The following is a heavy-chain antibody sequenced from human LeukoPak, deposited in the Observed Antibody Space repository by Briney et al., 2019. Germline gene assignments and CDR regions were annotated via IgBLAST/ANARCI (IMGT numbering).Heavy chain of an antibody. Sequence: GGSLRLSCAASGVTFSRSAFHWVRQAPGKGLEWVSAISGSGGSTYYADSVKGRFTISRDNSKNTLYLQMNSLRAEDTAVYYCAKEVPGYYYDSSGYDYWGQGTLVTVSS. J-gene: IGHJ4*02. V-gene: IGHV3-23*01. D-gene: IGHD3-22*01. CDR1: GVTFSRSA. CDR2: ISGSGGST. CDR3: AKEVPGYYYDSSGYDY.